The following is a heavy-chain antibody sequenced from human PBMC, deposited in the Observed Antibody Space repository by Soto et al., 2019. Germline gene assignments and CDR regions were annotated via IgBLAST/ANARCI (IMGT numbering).Heavy chain of an antibody. J-gene: IGHJ6*02. CDR2: IYPGDSDT. V-gene: IGHV5-51*01. D-gene: IGHD6-6*01. Sequence: PGESLKISCKGSGYSFTSYWIGSVRQMPGKGLEWMGIIYPGDSDTRYSPSFQGQVTISAVKSISTAYLQWSILQASDTALYYSARLGAVLAAHYGMEVWGQGTTVTVSS. CDR3: ARLGAVLAAHYGMEV. CDR1: GYSFTSYW.